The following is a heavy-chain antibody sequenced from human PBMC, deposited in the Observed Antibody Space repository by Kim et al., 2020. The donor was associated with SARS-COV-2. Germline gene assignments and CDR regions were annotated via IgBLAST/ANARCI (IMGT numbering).Heavy chain of an antibody. Sequence: ASVKVSCKASGYTFTTYALHWVRQAPGQGLEWMVWIDVDNGDTKYSQKFQGRVTLDRDTSANTAYMELSSLRSEDTAVYFCARAEEYWGQGTLVTVSS. V-gene: IGHV1-3*01. CDR1: GYTFTTYA. CDR3: ARAEEY. CDR2: IDVDNGDT. J-gene: IGHJ4*02.